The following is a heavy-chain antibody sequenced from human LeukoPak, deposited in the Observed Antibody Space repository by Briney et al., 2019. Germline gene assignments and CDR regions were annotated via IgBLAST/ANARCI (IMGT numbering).Heavy chain of an antibody. V-gene: IGHV3-23*01. CDR2: ISGSGGST. D-gene: IGHD6-19*01. CDR1: GFTFSSYG. CDR3: AKVSVRMESSGWYHY. Sequence: GGTLRLSCAASGFTFSSYGMSWVRQAPGKGLEWVSAISGSGGSTYYADSVKGRFTISRDNSKNTLYLQMNSLRAEDTAVYYCAKVSVRMESSGWYHYWGQGTLVTVSS. J-gene: IGHJ4*02.